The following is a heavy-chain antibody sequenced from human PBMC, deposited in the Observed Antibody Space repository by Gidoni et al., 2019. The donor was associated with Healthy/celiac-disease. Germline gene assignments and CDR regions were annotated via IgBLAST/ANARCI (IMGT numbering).Heavy chain of an antibody. CDR1: GGSFSGDY. J-gene: IGHJ5*02. V-gene: IGHV4-34*01. CDR3: ARGFDHRAGWFDP. CDR2: INHSGST. Sequence: QVQLQQWGAGLLKPSETLSLTCAVYGGSFSGDYWSWIRQPPGKGLEWIGEINHSGSTNYNPSLKSPVTISVDTSKNQFSLKLSSVTAADTAVYYCARGFDHRAGWFDPWGQGTLVTVSS.